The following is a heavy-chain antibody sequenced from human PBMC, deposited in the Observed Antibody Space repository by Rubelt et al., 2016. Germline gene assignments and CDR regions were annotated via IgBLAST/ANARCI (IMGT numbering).Heavy chain of an antibody. J-gene: IGHJ4*02. CDR3: ARGRSRFDYLPNY. CDR2: INHSGST. Sequence: QVQLQQWGAGLLKPSETLSLTCAVYGGSFSGYYWSWIRQPPGKGLEWIGEINHSGSTNYNPSLKGRVTIAVDTSKSQFSLKLSSGTAADTAVYYCARGRSRFDYLPNYWGQGTLVTVSS. CDR1: GGSFSGYY. V-gene: IGHV4-34*01. D-gene: IGHD2/OR15-2a*01.